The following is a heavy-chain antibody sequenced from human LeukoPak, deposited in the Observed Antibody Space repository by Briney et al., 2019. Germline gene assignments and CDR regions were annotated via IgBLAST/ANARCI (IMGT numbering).Heavy chain of an antibody. CDR2: ISGSGGST. CDR1: GFNFGNYG. J-gene: IGHJ4*02. D-gene: IGHD3-10*01. CDR3: AKDRAPTTGSSDY. V-gene: IGHV3-23*01. Sequence: GGSLRLSCAASGFNFGNYGMNWVRQAPGKGLEWVSGISGSGGSTYYADSVKGRFTISRDSSKNTLYLQMNSLRAEDTAVYYCAKDRAPTTGSSDYWGQGTLVTVSS.